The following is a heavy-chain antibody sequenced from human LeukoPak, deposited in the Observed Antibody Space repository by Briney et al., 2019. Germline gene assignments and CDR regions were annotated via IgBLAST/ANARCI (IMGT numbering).Heavy chain of an antibody. Sequence: GGSLRLSCAASGFTFSGYDMQWVRQAPGKGLEWVSGISRSGATYYRDSVKGRFTISRDNSKDTLYLQMDSLRAEDTATYYCAKGESFAFAMWGQGTMVTVSS. CDR2: ISRSGAT. J-gene: IGHJ3*02. CDR3: AKGESFAFAM. CDR1: GFTFSGYD. V-gene: IGHV3-23*01.